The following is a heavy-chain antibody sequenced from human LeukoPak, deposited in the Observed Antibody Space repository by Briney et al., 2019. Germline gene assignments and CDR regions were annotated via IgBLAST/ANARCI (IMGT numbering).Heavy chain of an antibody. Sequence: SETLSLTCTVSGGSISNYYWSWIRQPPGKGLEWIGYIYYSGSTKYNPSLESRVTISVDTSKNQFSLKLTSVTAADTAVYYCARGSTALEPTWGQGTLVTVPS. D-gene: IGHD5-18*01. CDR1: GGSISNYY. J-gene: IGHJ4*02. CDR3: ARGSTALEPT. CDR2: IYYSGST. V-gene: IGHV4-59*01.